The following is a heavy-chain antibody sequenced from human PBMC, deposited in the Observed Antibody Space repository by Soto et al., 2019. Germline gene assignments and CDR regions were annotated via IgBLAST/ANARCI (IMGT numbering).Heavy chain of an antibody. D-gene: IGHD6-19*01. CDR2: IIPIFGTA. Sequence: PVKVSCKASGGTFSSYAISWVRQAPGQGLEWMGGIIPIFGTANYAQKFQGRVTITADESTSTAYMELSSLRSEDTAVYYCARAYMAVAGPGAFEIWGQGTMVTVSS. V-gene: IGHV1-69*13. CDR1: GGTFSSYA. J-gene: IGHJ3*02. CDR3: ARAYMAVAGPGAFEI.